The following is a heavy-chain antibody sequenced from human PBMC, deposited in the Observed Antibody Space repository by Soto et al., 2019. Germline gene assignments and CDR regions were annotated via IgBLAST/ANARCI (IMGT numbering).Heavy chain of an antibody. V-gene: IGHV3-11*04. D-gene: IGHD3-22*01. CDR2: ISSSSSTI. CDR3: ASRYYYDSSRYYYPYYY. Sequence: QVQLVESGGGLVKPGGSLRLSCAASGFTFSDYYMSWIRQAPGKGLEWVSYISSSSSTIYYADSVKGRFTISRDNAKNSLYLQMNSLRDEDTAVYYCASRYYYDSSRYYYPYYYWGQGTLVTVSS. CDR1: GFTFSDYY. J-gene: IGHJ4*02.